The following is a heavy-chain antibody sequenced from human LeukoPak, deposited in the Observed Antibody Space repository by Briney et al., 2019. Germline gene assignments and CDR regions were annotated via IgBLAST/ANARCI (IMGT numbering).Heavy chain of an antibody. J-gene: IGHJ6*03. CDR1: GGSFSGYY. CDR2: INHSGST. D-gene: IGHD5-24*01. CDR3: ARGMATQFYYYYYYMDV. V-gene: IGHV4-34*01. Sequence: PSETMSLTCAVYGGSFSGYYWSWIRQPPGKGLEWIGEINHSGSTNYNPSLKSRVTISVDTSKNQFSLKLSSVTAADTAVYYCARGMATQFYYYYYYMDVWGKGTTVTVSS.